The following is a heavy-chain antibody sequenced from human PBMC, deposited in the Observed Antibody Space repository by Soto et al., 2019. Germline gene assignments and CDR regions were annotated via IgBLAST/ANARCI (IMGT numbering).Heavy chain of an antibody. J-gene: IGHJ4*02. Sequence: QVQLVQSGAEVKKPGASVKVSCKASGYTFFSYDINWVRQATGQGLEWMGWMNPNSGNTGYAQKFQGRVTMTRNTSISTAYMELSSLRSEDTAVYYCARGGVFFFAAPTNPFDYWGQGTLVTVSS. CDR3: ARGGVFFFAAPTNPFDY. V-gene: IGHV1-8*01. CDR2: MNPNSGNT. CDR1: GYTFFSYD. D-gene: IGHD3-10*01.